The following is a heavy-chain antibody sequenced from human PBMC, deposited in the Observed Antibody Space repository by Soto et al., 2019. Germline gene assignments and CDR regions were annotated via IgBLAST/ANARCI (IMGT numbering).Heavy chain of an antibody. Sequence: SETLSLTCTVSGGSVSSDSYYWSWIRQPPGKGLEWIGYVYYSGSTNSNPSLTSRVTISVDTSKNQFSLTLSSVTAADTAVYYCARLVYDSSGYRPGWGQGTLVTVSS. CDR1: GGSVSSDSYY. CDR3: ARLVYDSSGYRPG. CDR2: VYYSGST. V-gene: IGHV4-61*01. J-gene: IGHJ4*02. D-gene: IGHD3-22*01.